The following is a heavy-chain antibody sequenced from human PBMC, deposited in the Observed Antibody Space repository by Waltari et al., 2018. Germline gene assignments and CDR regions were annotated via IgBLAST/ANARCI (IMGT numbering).Heavy chain of an antibody. CDR2: IYHSGST. CDR3: ARSLGGSYSGH. CDR1: GYSISSGYY. Sequence: QVQLQESGPGLVKPSETLSLTCAVSGYSISSGYYWAWIRQPPGKGLEWIGSIYHSGSTYYNPSLKSRVTISVDTSKNQFSLKLSSVTAADTAVYYCARSLGGSYSGHWGQGTLVTVSS. J-gene: IGHJ4*02. D-gene: IGHD1-26*01. V-gene: IGHV4-38-2*01.